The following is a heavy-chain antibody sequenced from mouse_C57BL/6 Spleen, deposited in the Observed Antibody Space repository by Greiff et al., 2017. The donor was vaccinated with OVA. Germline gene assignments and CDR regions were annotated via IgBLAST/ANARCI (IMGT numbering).Heavy chain of an antibody. Sequence: EVQRVESGEGLVKPGGSLKLSCAASGFTFSSYAMSWVRQTPEKRLEWVAYISSGGDYIYYADTVKGRFTISRDNARNTLYLQMSSLKSEDTAMYYCTRDGGSNYYYAMDYWGQGTSVTVSS. CDR3: TRDGGSNYYYAMDY. D-gene: IGHD2-5*01. CDR2: ISSGGDYI. CDR1: GFTFSSYA. V-gene: IGHV5-9-1*02. J-gene: IGHJ4*01.